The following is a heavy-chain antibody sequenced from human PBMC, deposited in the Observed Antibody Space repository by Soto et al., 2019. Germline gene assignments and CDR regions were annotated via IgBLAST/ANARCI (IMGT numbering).Heavy chain of an antibody. CDR3: AASLAPTPEFFDY. Sequence: PGGSLRLSCAASGCTFSTYTMNWVRQAPGKGLEWVSSISRSGNYIYYADSVRGRFTISRDNAKNSLYLQMNSLSAEDTAVYYCAASLAPTPEFFDYWGQGTLVIVSS. J-gene: IGHJ4*02. V-gene: IGHV3-21*01. CDR2: ISRSGNYI. CDR1: GCTFSTYT. D-gene: IGHD3-10*01.